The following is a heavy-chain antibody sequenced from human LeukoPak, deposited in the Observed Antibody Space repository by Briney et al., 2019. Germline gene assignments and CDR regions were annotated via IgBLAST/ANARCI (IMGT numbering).Heavy chain of an antibody. CDR2: IKQDGSEK. Sequence: GGSLRLSCAASGFTFSSYLMSWVRQAPGKGLEWVANIKQDGSEKYYVDSVKGRFTISRDNAKNSLYLQMNSLRAEDTAVYYCASTIAAATSNWFDPWGQGTLVTVSS. V-gene: IGHV3-7*01. D-gene: IGHD6-13*01. CDR1: GFTFSSYL. J-gene: IGHJ5*02. CDR3: ASTIAAATSNWFDP.